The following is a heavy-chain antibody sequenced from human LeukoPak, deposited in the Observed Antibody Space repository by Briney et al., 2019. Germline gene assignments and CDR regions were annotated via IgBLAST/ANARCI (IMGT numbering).Heavy chain of an antibody. D-gene: IGHD4-11*01. CDR1: GGTFSSYA. Sequence: SVKASCKASGGTFSSYAISWVRQAPGQGLEWMGGIIPIFGTANYAQKFQGRVTITADESTSTAYMELSSLRSEDTAVYYCARDQGPYSNYNRPFDYWGQGTLVTVSS. J-gene: IGHJ4*02. V-gene: IGHV1-69*13. CDR3: ARDQGPYSNYNRPFDY. CDR2: IIPIFGTA.